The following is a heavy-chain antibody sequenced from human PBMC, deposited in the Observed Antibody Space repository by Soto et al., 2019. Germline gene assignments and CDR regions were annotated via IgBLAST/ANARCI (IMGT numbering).Heavy chain of an antibody. CDR2: VNHSGEA. CDR1: GGSFRNYC. Sequence: SETLSLTCGVYGGSFRNYCWIWVRQPPGKGLEWIGEVNHSGEATYNPSLQSRITISLDTSNNQFSLKMTSVTAADTAMYFCTREERFPRYWFDPWGQGPQVTVYS. D-gene: IGHD3-10*01. V-gene: IGHV4-34*01. CDR3: TREERFPRYWFDP. J-gene: IGHJ5*02.